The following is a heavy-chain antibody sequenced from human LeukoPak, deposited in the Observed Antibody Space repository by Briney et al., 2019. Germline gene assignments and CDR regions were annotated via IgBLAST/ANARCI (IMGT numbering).Heavy chain of an antibody. CDR2: ISRSSSTI. V-gene: IGHV3-48*01. J-gene: IGHJ4*02. CDR1: GCTLTSYC. D-gene: IGHD3-22*01. Sequence: AGGSLTLTCAVYGCTLTSYCMSWVRQAPGKGLEWVSYISRSSSTIYYADSVKGRFTTSRDNAKNSLYLQMTSLRAEDTAVYYSAREALYYYDTSGYIDFDYWGQGALVTVSS. CDR3: AREALYYYDTSGYIDFDY.